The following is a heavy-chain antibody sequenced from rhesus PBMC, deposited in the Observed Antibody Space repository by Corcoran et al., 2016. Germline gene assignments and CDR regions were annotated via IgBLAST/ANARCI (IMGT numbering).Heavy chain of an antibody. Sequence: QVQLQESGPGVVKPSETLSLTCAVSGGSISASYRWSWIRQPPGKGLEWIGYIYGSSTITNYNPSLKSRITISKDTSKNQFSLKLSSVTAADTAVYYCARRGYSGSWNPFDYWGQGVLVTVSS. CDR1: GGSISASYR. CDR3: ARRGYSGSWNPFDY. D-gene: IGHD6-25*01. J-gene: IGHJ4*01. CDR2: IYGSSTIT. V-gene: IGHV4S10*01.